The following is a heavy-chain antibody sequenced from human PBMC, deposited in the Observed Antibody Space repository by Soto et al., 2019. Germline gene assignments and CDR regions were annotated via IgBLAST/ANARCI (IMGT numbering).Heavy chain of an antibody. J-gene: IGHJ5*02. CDR2: INAGNGNT. Sequence: ASVKVSCKASGYTFTSYAMHWVRQAPGQRLEWMGWINAGNGNTKYSQKFQGRVTITRDTSASTAYMELSSLRSEDTAVYYCARARGYSYGTYWDWFDPWGQGTLVTVS. D-gene: IGHD5-18*01. CDR3: ARARGYSYGTYWDWFDP. V-gene: IGHV1-3*01. CDR1: GYTFTSYA.